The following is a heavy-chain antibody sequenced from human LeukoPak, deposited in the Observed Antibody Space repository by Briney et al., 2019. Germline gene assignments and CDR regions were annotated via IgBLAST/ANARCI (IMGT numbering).Heavy chain of an antibody. D-gene: IGHD3-16*01. J-gene: IGHJ2*01. CDR3: ARHFGLGVGSRFFDL. CDR1: GGSISSSSYY. V-gene: IGHV4-39*01. Sequence: PSETLSLTCSVSGGSISSSSYYWGRVRQPPGKGLDWLGSKYFRASGPTDYNPSLKTLVSISLDTSRNLFSMNLTSVSAADTAVYYCARHFGLGVGSRFFDLWGRGTLVTVSS. CDR2: KYFRASGPT.